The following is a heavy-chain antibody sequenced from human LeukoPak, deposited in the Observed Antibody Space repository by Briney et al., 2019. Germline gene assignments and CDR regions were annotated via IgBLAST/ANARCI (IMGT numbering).Heavy chain of an antibody. V-gene: IGHV3-30-3*01. CDR2: ISYDGSNK. CDR1: GFTFSSYA. CDR3: AREGVQFDY. D-gene: IGHD4/OR15-4a*01. J-gene: IGHJ4*02. Sequence: GGSLRLSCAASGFTFSSYAMHWVRQAPGKGLEWVAVISYDGSNKYYADSVKGRFTISRDNSKNTLYLQMNSLRAEDTAMYYCAREGVQFDYWGQGTLVTVSS.